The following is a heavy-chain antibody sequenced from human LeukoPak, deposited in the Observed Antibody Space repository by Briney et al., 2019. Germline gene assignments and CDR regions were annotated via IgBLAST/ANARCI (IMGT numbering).Heavy chain of an antibody. J-gene: IGHJ4*02. V-gene: IGHV4-4*07. D-gene: IGHD3-22*01. CDR3: AREEFLHEIDSSGYFVY. Sequence: SETLSLTCTVSGGSITGYYWNWIRQPAGQGLEWLGRVYSSGVGNYNPSLTSRVTMSVDTSKNQFSLKLTSLTAAETAVNYCAREEFLHEIDSSGYFVYWGQGTLVTVSS. CDR1: GGSITGYY. CDR2: VYSSGVG.